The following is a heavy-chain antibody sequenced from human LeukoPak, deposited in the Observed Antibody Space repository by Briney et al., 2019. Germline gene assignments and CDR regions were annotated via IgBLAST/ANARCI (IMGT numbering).Heavy chain of an antibody. CDR2: MNPNSGNT. CDR1: GYTFTSYD. D-gene: IGHD2-15*01. V-gene: IGHV1-8*01. CDR3: ARGAGPRGVAATLNWFDP. J-gene: IGHJ5*02. Sequence: ASVKVSCKASGYTFTSYDINWVRQATGQGLEWMGWMNPNSGNTGYAQKFQGRVTMTRNTSTSTAYMELSSLRSEDTAVYYCARGAGPRGVAATLNWFDPWGQGTLVTVSS.